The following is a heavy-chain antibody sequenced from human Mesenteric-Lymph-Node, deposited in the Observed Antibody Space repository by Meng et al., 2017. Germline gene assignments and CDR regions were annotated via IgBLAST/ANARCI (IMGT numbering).Heavy chain of an antibody. V-gene: IGHV3-74*01. CDR1: GLSSSMYW. CDR3: ARERYYYDSSGYSFPYYFDY. D-gene: IGHD3-22*01. Sequence: GGSLRLSCAASGLSSSMYWMHWVRQPPGKGLVWVSRINGDGSVITYADSVKGRFTISRDNAKNTLYLQMNSLRAEDTAVYYCARERYYYDSSGYSFPYYFDYWGQGTLVTVSS. CDR2: INGDGSVI. J-gene: IGHJ4*02.